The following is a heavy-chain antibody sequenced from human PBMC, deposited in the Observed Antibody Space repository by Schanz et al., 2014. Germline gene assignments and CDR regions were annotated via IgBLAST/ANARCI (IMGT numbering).Heavy chain of an antibody. J-gene: IGHJ4*02. CDR1: GFTFSSYG. CDR2: ISFDGRNT. D-gene: IGHD3-10*01. V-gene: IGHV3-33*05. CDR3: ARGPIPIQGVPMDF. Sequence: QVQLVESGGGVVRPGRSLRLSCATSGFTFSSYGLHWVRQAPGKGLEWVGFISFDGRNTGYAHSVKGRFTISRDNSKNTVNLQMNGLRAEDTAVYYCARGPIPIQGVPMDFWGQGTLVTVSS.